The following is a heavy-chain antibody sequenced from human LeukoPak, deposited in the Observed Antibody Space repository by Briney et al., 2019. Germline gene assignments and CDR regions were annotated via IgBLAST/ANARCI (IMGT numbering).Heavy chain of an antibody. J-gene: IGHJ3*02. V-gene: IGHV1-69*13. CDR2: IIPIFGTA. D-gene: IGHD5-24*01. Sequence: GASVKVSCKASGYTFTSYGISWVRQAPGQGLEWMGGIIPIFGTANYAQKFQGRVTITADESTSTAYMELSSLRSEDTAVYYCARVQRWLQPHDAFDIWGQGTMVTVSS. CDR3: ARVQRWLQPHDAFDI. CDR1: GYTFTSYG.